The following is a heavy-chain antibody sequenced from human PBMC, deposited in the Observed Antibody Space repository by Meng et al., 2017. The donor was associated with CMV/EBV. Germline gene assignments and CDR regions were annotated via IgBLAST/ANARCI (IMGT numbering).Heavy chain of an antibody. CDR2: ISSSSSYI. CDR1: GFTFSSYS. D-gene: IGHD1-26*01. V-gene: IGHV3-21*01. Sequence: GGSLRLSCAASGFTFSSYSMNWVRQSPGKGLEWVSSISSSSSYIYYADSVKGRFTISRDNAKNSLYLKMNSLRAEDTAVYYCARDDRSGSYYDYYYYGMDVWGQGTTVTVSS. CDR3: ARDDRSGSYYDYYYYGMDV. J-gene: IGHJ6*02.